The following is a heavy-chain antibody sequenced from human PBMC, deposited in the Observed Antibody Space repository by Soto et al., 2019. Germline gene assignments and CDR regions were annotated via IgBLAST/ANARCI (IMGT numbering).Heavy chain of an antibody. D-gene: IGHD2-2*01. J-gene: IGHJ5*02. CDR3: ARDRHQLLFNWFDP. V-gene: IGHV4-59*01. Sequence: QVQLQESGPGLVKPSETLSLTCTVSGGSISSYYWSWIRQPPGKGLEWIGYIYYSGSTNYNPSLKSRVTMSVNTSKNLFSLKLSSVTAADTAVYYWARDRHQLLFNWFDPWGQGTLVTVSS. CDR1: GGSISSYY. CDR2: IYYSGST.